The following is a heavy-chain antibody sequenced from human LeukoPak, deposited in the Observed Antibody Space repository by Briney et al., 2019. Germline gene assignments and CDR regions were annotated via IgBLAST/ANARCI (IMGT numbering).Heavy chain of an antibody. CDR2: IYYSGRT. Sequence: SETLSLTCTVSGGSISSYHWSWIRQPPGKGLEWIGYIYYSGRTNYNPSLKSRVTISVDTSKNQFSLKLSSVTAADTAVYYCARGRDYGDYGAASDYWGQGTLVTVSS. CDR3: ARGRDYGDYGAASDY. V-gene: IGHV4-59*12. CDR1: GGSISSYH. J-gene: IGHJ4*02. D-gene: IGHD4-17*01.